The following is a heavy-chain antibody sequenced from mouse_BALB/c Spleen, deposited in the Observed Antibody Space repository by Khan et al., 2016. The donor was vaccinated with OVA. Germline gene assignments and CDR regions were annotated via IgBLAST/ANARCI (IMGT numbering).Heavy chain of an antibody. CDR3: GRGGGYGNFFAY. CDR1: GYIFTSYW. J-gene: IGHJ3*01. V-gene: IGHV1-76*01. D-gene: IGHD2-1*01. Sequence: QVQLKQSGGDLVRPGASVQLSCKTSGYIFTSYWINWVKQRSGQGLEWIARIYPGTGSTYYNEKFKGKATLTADTSSSTAYMQLSSLKSNDSSVYLSGRGGGYGNFFAYWGQGTLVTVSA. CDR2: IYPGTGST.